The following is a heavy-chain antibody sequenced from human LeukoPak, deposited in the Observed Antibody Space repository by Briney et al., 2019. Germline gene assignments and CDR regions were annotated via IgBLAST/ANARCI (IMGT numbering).Heavy chain of an antibody. CDR2: IYSGGST. CDR1: GFTVSTNY. V-gene: IGHV3-66*01. Sequence: GGSLRLSWAASGFTVSTNYMSWVRQAPGKGLEWVSVIYSGGSTYYADSVKGRFTISRDNSKNTLYLQMNSLRAEDTAIYYCARERLVRIGYYFDYWGQGTLVTVSS. J-gene: IGHJ4*02. D-gene: IGHD6-19*01. CDR3: ARERLVRIGYYFDY.